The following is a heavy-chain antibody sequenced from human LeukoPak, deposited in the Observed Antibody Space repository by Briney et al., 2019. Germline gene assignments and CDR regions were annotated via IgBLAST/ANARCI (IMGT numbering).Heavy chain of an antibody. J-gene: IGHJ4*02. V-gene: IGHV1-18*01. CDR2: ISAYNGHR. D-gene: IGHD2-21*01. CDR1: GYTFATYG. CDR3: ARDQGGGNCDF. Sequence: GASVKVSCKASGYTFATYGFSWVRQAPGQGLEWMGWISAYNGHRTYAQNFQGGVSMTTDSSTNTAYMELRSLRPDDTAVYYCARDQGGGNCDFWGQGSLVTVSS.